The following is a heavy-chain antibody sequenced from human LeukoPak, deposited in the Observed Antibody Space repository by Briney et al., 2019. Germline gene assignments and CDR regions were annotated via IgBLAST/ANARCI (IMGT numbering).Heavy chain of an antibody. D-gene: IGHD1-26*01. V-gene: IGHV1-18*01. CDR1: GYTFTSYG. Sequence: GASVKVSCKASGYTFTSYGISWVRQAPGQELEWMGWISAYDGNTNYAQKLQGRVTMTTDTSTSTAYMELRSLRSDDTAVYYCARLVGATTIDYYYGMDVWGQGTTVTVSS. J-gene: IGHJ6*02. CDR2: ISAYDGNT. CDR3: ARLVGATTIDYYYGMDV.